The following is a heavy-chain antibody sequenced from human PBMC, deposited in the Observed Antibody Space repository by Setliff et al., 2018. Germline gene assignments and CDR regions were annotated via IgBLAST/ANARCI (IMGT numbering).Heavy chain of an antibody. V-gene: IGHV4-34*01. Sequence: SETLSLTCAAYGGSFSGYYWSWIRQPPGKGLEWIGEINHSGSTNYNPSLKSRVTISVDTSKNQFSLKLSSVTAADTAVYYCARGSGGYPVWFDPWGQGTPVTVSS. D-gene: IGHD1-26*01. CDR2: INHSGST. CDR3: ARGSGGYPVWFDP. J-gene: IGHJ5*02. CDR1: GGSFSGYY.